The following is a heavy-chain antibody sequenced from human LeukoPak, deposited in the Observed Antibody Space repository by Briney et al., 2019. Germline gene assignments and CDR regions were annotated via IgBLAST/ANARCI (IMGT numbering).Heavy chain of an antibody. V-gene: IGHV3-21*01. D-gene: IGHD2-2*01. CDR3: AREEGVPAATN. CDR1: GFTFSSYS. Sequence: GGSLRLSCAASGFTFSSYSMNWVRQAPGEGLEWVSSISSSSSYIYYADSVKGRFTISRDNAKNSLYLQMNSLRAEDTAVDYSAREEGVPAATNWGQGTLVTVSS. CDR2: ISSSSSYI. J-gene: IGHJ4*02.